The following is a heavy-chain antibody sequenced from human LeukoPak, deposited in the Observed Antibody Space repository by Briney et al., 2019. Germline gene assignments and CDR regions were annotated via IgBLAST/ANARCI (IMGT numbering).Heavy chain of an antibody. Sequence: SETLSLTCTVSGGAISTYYWSWIRRPPGKGLEWIAYIHSSGPTNYHPSLKSRITIPVDTSKNQFSLKLSSVTAADTAVYYCARHDAGIAARPFDNWGQGTLVTVSS. CDR2: IHSSGPT. V-gene: IGHV4-59*08. D-gene: IGHD6-6*01. CDR3: ARHDAGIAARPFDN. J-gene: IGHJ4*02. CDR1: GGAISTYY.